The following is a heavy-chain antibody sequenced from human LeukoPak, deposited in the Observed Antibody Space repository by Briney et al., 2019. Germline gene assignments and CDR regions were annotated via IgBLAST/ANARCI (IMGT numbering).Heavy chain of an antibody. Sequence: GGSLRLSCAASGFTFSSYAMSWVRQAPGKGLEWVSAISGSGGSTYYADSVKGRFTISRDNSKNTLYLQMNSLRAEDTAVYYCAKGLGIGYCSSTSCYTIDYWGQGTLVTVSS. CDR1: GFTFSSYA. J-gene: IGHJ4*02. V-gene: IGHV3-23*01. CDR3: AKGLGIGYCSSTSCYTIDY. CDR2: ISGSGGST. D-gene: IGHD2-2*02.